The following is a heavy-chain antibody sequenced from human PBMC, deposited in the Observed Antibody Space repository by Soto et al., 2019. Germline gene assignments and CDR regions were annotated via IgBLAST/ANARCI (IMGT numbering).Heavy chain of an antibody. Sequence: GGSLRLSCAASGFTFSSYGMHWVRQAPGKGLEWVAVISYDGSNKYYADSVKGRFTISRDNSKNTLYLQMNSLRAEDTAVYYCTTSGYDILTGYYIRPYYSYYYMDVWGKGPTVTVS. J-gene: IGHJ6*03. CDR2: ISYDGSNK. CDR3: TTSGYDILTGYYIRPYYSYYYMDV. CDR1: GFTFSSYG. V-gene: IGHV3-30*03. D-gene: IGHD3-9*01.